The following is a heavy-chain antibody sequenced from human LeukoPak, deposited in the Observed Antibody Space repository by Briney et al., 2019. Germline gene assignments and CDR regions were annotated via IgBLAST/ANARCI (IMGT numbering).Heavy chain of an antibody. J-gene: IGHJ4*02. Sequence: ASVKVSCKASGYTFTSYDINWVRQAPGQGLEWMGIINPSGGSTSYAQKFQGRVTMTRDTSTSTVYMELSSLRSEDTAVYYCAREGVVAIPFDYWGQGTLVTVSS. CDR1: GYTFTSYD. CDR2: INPSGGST. V-gene: IGHV1-46*01. D-gene: IGHD2-21*01. CDR3: AREGVVAIPFDY.